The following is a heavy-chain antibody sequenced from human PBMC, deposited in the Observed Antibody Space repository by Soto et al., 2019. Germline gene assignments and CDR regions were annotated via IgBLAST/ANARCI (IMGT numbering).Heavy chain of an antibody. D-gene: IGHD3-10*01. Sequence: GGSLRLSCAASGFTFSSYAMSWVRQAPGKGLEWVSAISGSGGSTYYADSVKGRFTISRDNSKNTLYLQMNSLRAEDTAVYYCAKDLGYGSGSHPTFPDNSNYYYGMDVWGQGTTVTVSS. CDR3: AKDLGYGSGSHPTFPDNSNYYYGMDV. CDR2: ISGSGGST. J-gene: IGHJ6*02. V-gene: IGHV3-23*01. CDR1: GFTFSSYA.